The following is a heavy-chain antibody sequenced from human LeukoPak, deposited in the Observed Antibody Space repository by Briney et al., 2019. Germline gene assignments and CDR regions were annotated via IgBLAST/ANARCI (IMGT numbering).Heavy chain of an antibody. D-gene: IGHD3-10*01. Sequence: PGGSLRLSCAASGFTFSSYAMSWVRQAPGKGLEWVSAISGSGGSTYYADSVKGRFTISRDNSKNTLYLQMNSLRAEDTTVYYCAKAQILWFGELTEYYFDYWGQGTLVTVSS. CDR1: GFTFSSYA. J-gene: IGHJ4*02. CDR2: ISGSGGST. CDR3: AKAQILWFGELTEYYFDY. V-gene: IGHV3-23*01.